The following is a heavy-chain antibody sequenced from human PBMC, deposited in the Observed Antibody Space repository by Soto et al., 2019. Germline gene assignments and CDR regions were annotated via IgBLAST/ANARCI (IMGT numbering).Heavy chain of an antibody. J-gene: IGHJ4*02. CDR3: ARGVIH. CDR1: GGSISRGGYY. V-gene: IGHV4-31*03. Sequence: QVQLQESGPGLVKPSQTLSLTCTVSGGSISRGGYYCSWIRQHPGKGLEWIWYFNYGGSTYYNPSLKSRVTISLDTSKNQFSLKLRSMTAEDTAVYYCARGVIHWGQGTLVTVSS. D-gene: IGHD2-21*01. CDR2: FNYGGST.